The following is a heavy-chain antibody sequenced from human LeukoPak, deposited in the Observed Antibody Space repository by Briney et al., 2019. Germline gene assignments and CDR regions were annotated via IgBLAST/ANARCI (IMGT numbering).Heavy chain of an antibody. Sequence: SETLSLTCTVSGYSISSGYYWGWIRQPPGKGLEWIGSIYHSGSTYYNPSLKSRVTISVDTSKNQSSLKLSSVTAADTAVYYCASGVVPAAIGGWFDPWGQGTLVTVSS. CDR1: GYSISSGYY. V-gene: IGHV4-38-2*02. J-gene: IGHJ5*02. CDR3: ASGVVPAAIGGWFDP. D-gene: IGHD2-2*02. CDR2: IYHSGST.